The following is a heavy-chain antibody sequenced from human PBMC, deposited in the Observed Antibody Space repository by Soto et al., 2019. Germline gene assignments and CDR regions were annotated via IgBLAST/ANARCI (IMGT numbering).Heavy chain of an antibody. J-gene: IGHJ4*02. CDR1: GYTFSSYA. CDR3: ARDMQADY. Sequence: VQLVQSGAEVKKPGASVKVSCKASGYTFSSYAMPCVRQAPGQRLEWMGWINAGNGNTKYSQKVQRRVTITRDTSASTAYMALSSLRSEDTAVYYCARDMQADYWGQGALVTVAS. D-gene: IGHD2-2*01. CDR2: INAGNGNT. V-gene: IGHV1-3*01.